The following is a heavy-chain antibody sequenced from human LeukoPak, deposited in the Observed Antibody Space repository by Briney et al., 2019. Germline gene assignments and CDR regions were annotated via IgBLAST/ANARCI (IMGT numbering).Heavy chain of an antibody. CDR3: AREGDGSYRWFDP. CDR1: GDSVSTNSVV. D-gene: IGHD1-26*01. Sequence: SQTLSLTCVISGDSVSTNSVVWNWIRQSPSRGLEWLGRTYYRSKWYNDYAVSVKSRITINPDTSKNQFSLQLNSVTPEDTAVYYCAREGDGSYRWFDPWGQGTLVTVSS. CDR2: TYYRSKWYN. J-gene: IGHJ5*02. V-gene: IGHV6-1*01.